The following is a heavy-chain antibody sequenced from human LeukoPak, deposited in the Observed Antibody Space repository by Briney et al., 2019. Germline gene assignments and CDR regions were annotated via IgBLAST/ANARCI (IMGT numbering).Heavy chain of an antibody. J-gene: IGHJ4*02. CDR1: GGSISSSRYY. CDR2: IYYSGST. CDR3: ARDVRRDSGYYFDY. D-gene: IGHD3-10*01. V-gene: IGHV4-39*07. Sequence: SETLSLTCTVSGGSISSSRYYWGWIRQPPGKGLEWIGSIYYSGSTYYNPSLKSRVTISVDTSKNQFSLKLSSVTAADTAVYYCARDVRRDSGYYFDYWGQGTLVTVSS.